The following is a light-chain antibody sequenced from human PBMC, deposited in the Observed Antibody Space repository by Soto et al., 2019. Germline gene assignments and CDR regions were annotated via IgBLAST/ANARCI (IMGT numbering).Light chain of an antibody. Sequence: IQLTQSPSSLPASVGNRITIPCRASQSISSWLAWYQQKPGKAPKLLIYDAYSLESGTPSRFSGRRSGTEFTLTIASVKPEDFATYYCQQYHSYRTFGQGTKVDIK. V-gene: IGKV1-5*01. CDR3: QQYHSYRT. J-gene: IGKJ1*01. CDR2: DAY. CDR1: QSISSW.